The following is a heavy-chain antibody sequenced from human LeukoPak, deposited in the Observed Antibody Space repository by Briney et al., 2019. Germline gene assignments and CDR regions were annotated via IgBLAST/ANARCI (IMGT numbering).Heavy chain of an antibody. V-gene: IGHV3-23*01. CDR2: ISGSGGST. J-gene: IGHJ4*02. D-gene: IGHD3-10*01. Sequence: GGSLSLSCAASGFTFSSYAMSWVRQAPGKGREWVSAISGSGGSTYYAASVKGRFIISRDNTKNTLYLQMNSLRAEDTAVYYCAKSWILWFGELFSYFDYWGQGTLVTVSS. CDR3: AKSWILWFGELFSYFDY. CDR1: GFTFSSYA.